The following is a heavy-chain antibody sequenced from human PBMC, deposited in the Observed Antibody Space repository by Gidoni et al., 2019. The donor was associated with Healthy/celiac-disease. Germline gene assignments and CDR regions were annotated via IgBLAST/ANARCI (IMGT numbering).Heavy chain of an antibody. CDR1: GGSLSRYY. V-gene: IGHV4-34*01. Sequence: QVQLQQWGAGPLKPSETLSLTCAVYGGSLSRYYWSWIRQPPGKGLEWIGEINHSGSTNYNPSLKSRVTISVDTSKSQFSLKLSSVTAADTAVYYCARGCGPPWLLLRGGCGYFQHWGQGTLVTVSS. D-gene: IGHD3-22*01. CDR3: ARGCGPPWLLLRGGCGYFQH. J-gene: IGHJ1*01. CDR2: INHSGST.